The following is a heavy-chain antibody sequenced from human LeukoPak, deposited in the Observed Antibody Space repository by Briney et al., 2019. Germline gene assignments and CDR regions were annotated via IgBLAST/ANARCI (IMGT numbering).Heavy chain of an antibody. CDR2: IYTSGST. J-gene: IGHJ3*02. CDR1: GGSISSYY. D-gene: IGHD3-9*01. Sequence: PSETLSLTCTVSGGSISSYYWSWIRQPAGKGLEWIGRIYTSGSTNYNPSLKSRVTISVDTSKNQFSLKLSSVTAADTAVYYCAREKTYYDILTGCSHYAFDIWGQGTMVTVSS. V-gene: IGHV4-4*07. CDR3: AREKTYYDILTGCSHYAFDI.